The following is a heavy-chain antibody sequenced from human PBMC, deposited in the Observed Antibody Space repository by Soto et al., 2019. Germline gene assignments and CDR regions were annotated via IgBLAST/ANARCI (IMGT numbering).Heavy chain of an antibody. D-gene: IGHD3-22*01. CDR2: IWYDGSNK. CDR3: ARALTYYYDSSGYYYVGAFDI. V-gene: IGHV3-33*01. Sequence: GGSLRLSCAASGFTFSSYGMHWVRQAPGKGLEWVAVIWYDGSNKYYADSVKGRFTISRDNSKNTLYLQMNSLRAEDTAVYYCARALTYYYDSSGYYYVGAFDIWGQGTMVTVSS. J-gene: IGHJ3*02. CDR1: GFTFSSYG.